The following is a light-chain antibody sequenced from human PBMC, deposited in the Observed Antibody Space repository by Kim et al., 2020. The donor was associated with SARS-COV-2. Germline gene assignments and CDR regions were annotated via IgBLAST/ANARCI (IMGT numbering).Light chain of an antibody. CDR2: GVS. Sequence: EIVLTQSPGTLSLSPGERVTLSCRASQSVSSTYLAWYQQKPGQAPRLLIYGVSSRATGIPDRFSGSGSGTDFTLTISRLEPEDFGVYYCQQYGGPPITFGRGTRLEIK. J-gene: IGKJ5*01. V-gene: IGKV3-20*01. CDR3: QQYGGPPIT. CDR1: QSVSSTY.